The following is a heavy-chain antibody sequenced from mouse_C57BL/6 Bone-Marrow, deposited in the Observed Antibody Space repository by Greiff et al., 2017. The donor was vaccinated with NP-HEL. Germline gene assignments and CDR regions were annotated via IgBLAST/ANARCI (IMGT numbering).Heavy chain of an antibody. Sequence: QVQLKESGPELVKPGASVKISCKASGYSFTSYYIHWVKQRPGQGLEWIGWIYPGSGNTKYNEKFKGKATLTADTSSSTAYMQLSSLTSEDSAVYYCARWGDYEDYWGQGTTLTVSS. V-gene: IGHV1-66*01. D-gene: IGHD2-4*01. CDR1: GYSFTSYY. CDR3: ARWGDYEDY. CDR2: IYPGSGNT. J-gene: IGHJ2*01.